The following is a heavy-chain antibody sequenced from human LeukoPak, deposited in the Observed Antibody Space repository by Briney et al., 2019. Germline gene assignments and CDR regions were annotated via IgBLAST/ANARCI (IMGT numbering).Heavy chain of an antibody. D-gene: IGHD3-22*01. V-gene: IGHV1-18*01. CDR2: ISAYNGNT. CDR3: ARDYVDYYDSSGLNWFDP. CDR1: GYTFTSYG. J-gene: IGHJ5*02. Sequence: ASVKVSCKASGYTFTSYGISWVRQAPGQGLEWMGWISAYNGNTNYAQKLQGRVTMTTDTSTSTAYMELRSLRSDDTAVYYCARDYVDYYDSSGLNWFDPWGQGTLVTVSS.